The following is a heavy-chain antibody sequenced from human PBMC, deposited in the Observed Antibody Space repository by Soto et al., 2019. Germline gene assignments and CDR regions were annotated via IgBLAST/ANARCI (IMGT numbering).Heavy chain of an antibody. CDR3: AKWSYLDY. CDR1: GFSFASFA. V-gene: IGHV3-23*01. CDR2: ISGSDGKT. Sequence: GGSLRLSCTTSGFSFASFAMTWVRQAPGKGLEWVATISGSDGKTYYADSVKGRFSISRDTSRNTLYLQMNSLRADDTAIYYCAKWSYLDYWGQGTRVTVAS. J-gene: IGHJ4*02. D-gene: IGHD3-3*01.